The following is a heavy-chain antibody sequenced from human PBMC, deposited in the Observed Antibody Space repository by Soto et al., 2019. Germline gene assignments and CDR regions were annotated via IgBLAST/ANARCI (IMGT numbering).Heavy chain of an antibody. Sequence: SETLSLTCTVSGGSISSYYWSWIRQPPGKGLEWIGYIYYSGSTNYNPSLKSRVTISVDTSKNQFSLKLSSVTAADTAVYYCARDRDYSNYVGGDAFDIWGQGTMVTV. CDR2: IYYSGST. V-gene: IGHV4-59*01. CDR3: ARDRDYSNYVGGDAFDI. D-gene: IGHD4-4*01. CDR1: GGSISSYY. J-gene: IGHJ3*02.